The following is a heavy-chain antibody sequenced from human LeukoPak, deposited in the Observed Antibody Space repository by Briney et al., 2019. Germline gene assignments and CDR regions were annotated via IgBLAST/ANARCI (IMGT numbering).Heavy chain of an antibody. CDR2: IRYDGSNK. D-gene: IGHD3-9*01. V-gene: IGHV3-30*02. J-gene: IGHJ5*02. CDR1: GFTFSSYG. Sequence: PGGSLRLSCAASGFTFSSYGMHWVRQAPGKGLEWVAFIRYDGSNKYYADSVKGRFTISRDNSKNTLYLQMNSLRAEDTAVYYCAKSSDWFSLHNWFDPWGQGTLVTVSS. CDR3: AKSSDWFSLHNWFDP.